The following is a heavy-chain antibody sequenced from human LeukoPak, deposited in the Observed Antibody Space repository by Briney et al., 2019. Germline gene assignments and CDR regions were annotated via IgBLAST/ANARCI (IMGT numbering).Heavy chain of an antibody. D-gene: IGHD5-24*01. CDR1: GDSVSSNSAA. J-gene: IGHJ6*03. CDR3: ARDLRRGRGWLQFYYYYYYMDV. Sequence: KASQTLSLTCAISGDSVSSNSAAWNWIRQSPSRGLEWLGRTYYRSKWYNDYAVSVKSRITINPDTSKNQFSLQLNSVTPEDTAVYYCARDLRRGRGWLQFYYYYYYMDVWGKGTTVTVPS. CDR2: TYYRSKWYN. V-gene: IGHV6-1*01.